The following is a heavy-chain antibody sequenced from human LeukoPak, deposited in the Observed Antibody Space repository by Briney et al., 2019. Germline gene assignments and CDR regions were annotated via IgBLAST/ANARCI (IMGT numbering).Heavy chain of an antibody. V-gene: IGHV3-53*01. Sequence: GGSLRLSCAASGLTVTDNYFSWVRQAPGKGLEWVSDIFPDGRTYYADSVKGRFTISRDRPKNTLLLQMNSLRADDTALYHCARTNTVYGDFDYWGQGTLVTVSS. D-gene: IGHD2-8*01. J-gene: IGHJ4*02. CDR1: GLTVTDNY. CDR2: IFPDGRT. CDR3: ARTNTVYGDFDY.